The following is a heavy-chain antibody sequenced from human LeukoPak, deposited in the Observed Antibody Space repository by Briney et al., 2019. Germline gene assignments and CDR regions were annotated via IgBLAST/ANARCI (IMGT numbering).Heavy chain of an antibody. CDR1: EFSSYS. CDR2: INDRGIAT. D-gene: IGHD5-18*01. V-gene: IGHV3-23*01. CDR3: AKGLKTAVGPYKGYHYYMDV. Sequence: GGSLRLSCAASEFSSYSMNWVRQAPGKGLEWVSTINDRGIATYYADSVKGRFTISRDNSKNTLSLQVSSLRAEDTAIYYCAKGLKTAVGPYKGYHYYMDVWGKGTTVTVSS. J-gene: IGHJ6*03.